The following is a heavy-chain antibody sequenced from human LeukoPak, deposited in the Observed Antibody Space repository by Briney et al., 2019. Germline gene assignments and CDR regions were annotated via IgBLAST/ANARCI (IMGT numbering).Heavy chain of an antibody. V-gene: IGHV3-23*01. D-gene: IGHD3-10*01. CDR3: ASGVNTVQGVIFGH. CDR1: GFTFSYYA. CDR2: ISGDGRIT. J-gene: IGHJ4*02. Sequence: GGSLRLSCAASGFTFSYYAMSWVRQAPGKGLEWVSAISGDGRITHHADSVKGRFTISRDNSKNTLYLQMNSLRAEDTAVYYCASGVNTVQGVIFGHWGQGTLVTVSS.